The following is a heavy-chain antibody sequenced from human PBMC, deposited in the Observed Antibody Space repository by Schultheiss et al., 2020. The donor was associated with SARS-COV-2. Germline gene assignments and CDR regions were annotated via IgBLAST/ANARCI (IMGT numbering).Heavy chain of an antibody. J-gene: IGHJ6*02. CDR2: IDYSGRI. D-gene: IGHD1-1*01. Sequence: SETLSLTCTVSGGSIRSYYWSWIRQPPGKGLEWIGYIDYSGRIFYNPSLKSRLTISVDTSKNQFSLKLTSVTAADAAVYYCARHVNTWNDRGYYYYGMDVWGQGTTVTVSS. CDR1: GGSIRSYY. V-gene: IGHV4-59*08. CDR3: ARHVNTWNDRGYYYYGMDV.